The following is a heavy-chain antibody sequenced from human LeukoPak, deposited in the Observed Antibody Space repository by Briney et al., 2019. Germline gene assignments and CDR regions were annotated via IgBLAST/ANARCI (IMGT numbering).Heavy chain of an antibody. CDR2: ISGSGGST. V-gene: IGHV3-23*01. CDR3: AKGTTKSSSSYIDY. D-gene: IGHD6-13*01. CDR1: GFTFSSYA. Sequence: GGSLRLSCAASGFTFSSYAMSWVRQAPGKELEGVSGISGSGGSTYYGRFVKGRFTISRDNSKNTIYLQMNGLTAEDTAVYYCAKGTTKSSSSYIDYWGQGTLVTVSS. J-gene: IGHJ4*02.